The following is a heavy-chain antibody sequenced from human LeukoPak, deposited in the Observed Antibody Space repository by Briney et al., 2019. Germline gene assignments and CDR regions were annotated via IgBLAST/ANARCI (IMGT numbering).Heavy chain of an antibody. Sequence: ASVKVSCKTSGYTFTTYGVSWVRQAPGQGLEWMGWINTYNGNTYYAQNLQDRVTMTTDTSTSTAYMELRSLRSDDTAVYYCAREFYGSGTYCLDYWGQGTLVTVSS. J-gene: IGHJ4*02. CDR1: GYTFTTYG. CDR2: INTYNGNT. CDR3: AREFYGSGTYCLDY. D-gene: IGHD3-10*01. V-gene: IGHV1-18*01.